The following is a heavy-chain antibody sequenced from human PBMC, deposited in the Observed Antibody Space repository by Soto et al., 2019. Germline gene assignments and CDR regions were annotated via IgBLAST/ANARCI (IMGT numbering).Heavy chain of an antibody. CDR2: ISSSSSTI. Sequence: GGSLRLSCAASGFTFSSYSMNWVRQAPGKGLEWVSYISSSSSTIYYADSVKGRFTVTRDNTRNTVYLQMNSLRAEDTAVYYCAKGDTSASDAFDIWGQGTMVTVSS. CDR3: AKGDTSASDAFDI. CDR1: GFTFSSYS. J-gene: IGHJ3*02. V-gene: IGHV3-48*04. D-gene: IGHD3-22*01.